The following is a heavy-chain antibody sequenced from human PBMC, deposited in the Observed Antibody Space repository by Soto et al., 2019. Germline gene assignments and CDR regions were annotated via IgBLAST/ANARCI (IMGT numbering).Heavy chain of an antibody. J-gene: IGHJ3*02. D-gene: IGHD3-10*01. CDR3: ARHDTHYYGSGSYAFDI. V-gene: IGHV4-59*08. CDR2: IYYSGST. Sequence: QVQLQESGPGLVKPSETLSLTCTVSGGSISSYYWSWIRQPPGKGLEWIGYIYYSGSTNYNPSLKSRVTISVDTSKIQFSLKLSSVTAADTAVYYCARHDTHYYGSGSYAFDIWGQGTMVTVSS. CDR1: GGSISSYY.